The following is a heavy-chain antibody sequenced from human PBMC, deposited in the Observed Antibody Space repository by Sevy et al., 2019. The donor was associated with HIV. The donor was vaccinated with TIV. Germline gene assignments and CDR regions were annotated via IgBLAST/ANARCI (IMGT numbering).Heavy chain of an antibody. CDR2: FDPQDDEM. V-gene: IGHV1-24*01. J-gene: IGHJ5*02. Sequence: ASVKVSCKVSGYTLTKLAIHWVRQAPGKGLEWMGDFDPQDDEMLYAQRFQGRLTMTEDTSTETAYMELSSLTSEDTAVYYCATVGLTYYSGSSSYQGDWFDPWVQGTLVTVSS. CDR1: GYTLTKLA. D-gene: IGHD2-15*01. CDR3: ATVGLTYYSGSSSYQGDWFDP.